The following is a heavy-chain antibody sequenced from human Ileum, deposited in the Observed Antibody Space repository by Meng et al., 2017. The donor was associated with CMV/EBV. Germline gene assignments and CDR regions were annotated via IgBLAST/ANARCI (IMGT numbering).Heavy chain of an antibody. J-gene: IGHJ4*02. CDR3: ARADLGAAPFDY. V-gene: IGHV4-30-4*01. CDR1: GGSISSGGYD. D-gene: IGHD1-26*01. CDR2: IYYGGST. Sequence: CAVSGGSISSGGYDWSWIRQPPGKGLEWIGYIYYGGSTYYNTSLKSRVTISVDTSKNQFSLKLSSVTAADTAVYYCARADLGAAPFDYWGQGTLVTVSS.